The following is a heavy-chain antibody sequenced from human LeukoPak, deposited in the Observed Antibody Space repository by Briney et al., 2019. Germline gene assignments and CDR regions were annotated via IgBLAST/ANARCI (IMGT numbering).Heavy chain of an antibody. J-gene: IGHJ6*02. CDR2: ISYDGSNK. V-gene: IGHV3-30*03. Sequence: PGGSLRLSCAASGFTFSSYGMHWVRQAPGKGLEWVAVISYDGSNKYYADSVKGRFTISRDNSKNTLYLQMNSLRAEDTAVYYCAADYYDSSGYYHGMDVWGQGTTVTVS. CDR3: AADYYDSSGYYHGMDV. CDR1: GFTFSSYG. D-gene: IGHD3-22*01.